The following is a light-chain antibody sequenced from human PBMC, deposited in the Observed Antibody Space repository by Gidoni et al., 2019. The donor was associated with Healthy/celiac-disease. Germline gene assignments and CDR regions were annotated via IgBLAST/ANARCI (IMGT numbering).Light chain of an antibody. V-gene: IGKV1-39*01. CDR1: QSIRNY. Sequence: DIQMTQSPSSLSASVGDRVTITCRASQSIRNYLNWYQQKPGKAPKLLIYAASSLQSGVPSRFSGSGSGTDFTFTISSLQPEDFATYYCQQSYSTLALTFGGGTKVEIK. J-gene: IGKJ4*01. CDR2: AAS. CDR3: QQSYSTLALT.